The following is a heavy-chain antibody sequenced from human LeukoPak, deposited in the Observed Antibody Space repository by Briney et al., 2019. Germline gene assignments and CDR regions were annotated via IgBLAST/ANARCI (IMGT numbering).Heavy chain of an antibody. CDR1: GGSFSGYY. Sequence: SETLSLTCAVYGGSFSGYYWSWIRQPPGKGLEWIGEINHSGSTNYNPSLKSRVTISVDTSKNQFSLKLSSVTAADTAVYYCARVSGDTYSDYWGQGTLVTVSS. V-gene: IGHV4-34*01. CDR3: ARVSGDTYSDY. J-gene: IGHJ4*02. CDR2: INHSGST. D-gene: IGHD1-26*01.